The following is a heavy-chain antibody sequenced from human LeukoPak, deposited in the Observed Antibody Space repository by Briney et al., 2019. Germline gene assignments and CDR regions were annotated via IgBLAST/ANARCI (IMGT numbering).Heavy chain of an antibody. D-gene: IGHD4-23*01. V-gene: IGHV4-4*02. CDR3: ARDNSRGATRY. Sequence: SGTLSLTCTVSGDSINSLDLWSWVRQPPGKGLEWIGEMYLSGTTHSNPSVKSRVTISIDKSKNQSFLNLSSVTAADTAVYYCARDNSRGATRYWGQGTLVTVSS. J-gene: IGHJ4*02. CDR1: GDSINSLDL. CDR2: MYLSGTT.